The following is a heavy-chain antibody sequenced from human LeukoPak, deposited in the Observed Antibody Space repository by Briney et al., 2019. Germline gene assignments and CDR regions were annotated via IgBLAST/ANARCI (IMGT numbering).Heavy chain of an antibody. Sequence: SETLSLTCTVSGGSISSSSYYWGWIRPPPGKGLEWIGSIYYSGSTYYNPALKSRVTISVDTSKNQYSLKLSSVTAADTAVYYCAWMVILNWFDPWGQGTLVTVSS. CDR2: IYYSGST. CDR1: GGSISSSSYY. V-gene: IGHV4-39*01. D-gene: IGHD3-22*01. J-gene: IGHJ5*02. CDR3: AWMVILNWFDP.